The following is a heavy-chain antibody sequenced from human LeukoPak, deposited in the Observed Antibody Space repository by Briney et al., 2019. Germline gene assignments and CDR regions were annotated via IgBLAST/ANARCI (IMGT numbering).Heavy chain of an antibody. J-gene: IGHJ4*02. D-gene: IGHD3-22*01. V-gene: IGHV4-38-2*01. Sequence: PSETLSLSRAVSGYSISSDYYWGWIRQPPGKGLEWVGSIYHSGSTYYKPSLKSRVTISVDTSRNQFSLNLRTVTAADTAVYYCARYSNYYDSSGYYNYFDYWGQGTLVTVSS. CDR2: IYHSGST. CDR1: GYSISSDYY. CDR3: ARYSNYYDSSGYYNYFDY.